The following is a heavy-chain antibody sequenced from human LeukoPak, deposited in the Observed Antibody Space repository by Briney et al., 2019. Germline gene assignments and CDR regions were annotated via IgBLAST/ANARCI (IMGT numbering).Heavy chain of an antibody. Sequence: SETLSLTCAVYGGSFSGYYWSCIRHPPGKGLEWIGEINHSGSTNYNPSLKSRDTISVDTSKNQFSLKLRSVTAADTAVYYCARRKGSPRLYYYYMDVWGKGTTVTVSS. CDR1: GGSFSGYY. CDR2: INHSGST. V-gene: IGHV4-34*01. CDR3: ARRKGSPRLYYYYMDV. D-gene: IGHD1-14*01. J-gene: IGHJ6*03.